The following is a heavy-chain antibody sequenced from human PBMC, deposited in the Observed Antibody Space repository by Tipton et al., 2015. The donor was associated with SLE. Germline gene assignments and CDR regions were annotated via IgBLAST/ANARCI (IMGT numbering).Heavy chain of an antibody. J-gene: IGHJ4*02. CDR2: IYSSGRT. CDR3: ARGGDPDYFDY. CDR1: GGSISTGGDS. Sequence: TLSLTCTVSGGSISTGGDSWGWIRQPPGKGLEWIGNIYSSGRTYDNPSLKSRITMSVDTSKNKFSLNRSSVTAAATAVYYCARGGDPDYFDYWGQGTLVTVSS. V-gene: IGHV4-39*07.